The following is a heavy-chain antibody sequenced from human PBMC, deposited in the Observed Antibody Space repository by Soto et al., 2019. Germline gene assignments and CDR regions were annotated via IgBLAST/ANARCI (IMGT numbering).Heavy chain of an antibody. Sequence: SETLSLTCAVYGGSVNGYYWNWIRQPPGKGLEWIGEINHTGGTHYNPSLKNRVTMSVDTSKNQFSLRLSSVTAADTAIYYCATRITVFGLLIPPFDPWGQGTQVTVSS. J-gene: IGHJ5*02. CDR1: GGSVNGYY. D-gene: IGHD1-20*01. V-gene: IGHV4-34*01. CDR3: ATRITVFGLLIPPFDP. CDR2: INHTGGT.